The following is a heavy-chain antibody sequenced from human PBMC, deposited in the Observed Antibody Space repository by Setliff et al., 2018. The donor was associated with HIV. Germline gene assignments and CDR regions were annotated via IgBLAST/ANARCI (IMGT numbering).Heavy chain of an antibody. CDR3: AKTVVGDSYALPNDGFDI. CDR2: IYYSGST. Sequence: SETLSLTCAVSGYSISSSHWWDWIRQPPGKGLEWIGYIYYSGSTNYNPSLKSRATMSVDTSNNRFSLKLSSVTALDTAVYYCAKTVVGDSYALPNDGFDIWGQGTMVTVSS. D-gene: IGHD3-16*01. CDR1: GYSISSSHW. J-gene: IGHJ3*02. V-gene: IGHV4-28*06.